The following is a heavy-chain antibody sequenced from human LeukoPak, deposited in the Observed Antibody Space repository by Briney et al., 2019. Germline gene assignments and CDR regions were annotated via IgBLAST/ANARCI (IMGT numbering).Heavy chain of an antibody. CDR3: ARAVWAYYGSGIYYNYFEY. CDR1: GYTFTSYG. V-gene: IGHV1-18*01. J-gene: IGHJ4*02. Sequence: GASLKVSCKASGYTFTSYGISWVRQAPGQGLEWMGWISGYNDNTNHAQRLQRRVTVTTDTSTSTAYMELRSVRSDDTAVYYCARAVWAYYGSGIYYNYFEYWGQGTLVTVSS. CDR2: ISGYNDNT. D-gene: IGHD3-10*01.